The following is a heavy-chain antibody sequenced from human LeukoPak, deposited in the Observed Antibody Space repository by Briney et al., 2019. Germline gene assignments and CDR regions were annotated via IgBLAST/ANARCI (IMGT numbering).Heavy chain of an antibody. CDR2: IYTSGST. Sequence: KSSETLSLTCTVSGGSISSYYWSWIRQPAGKGLEWIGRIYTSGSTNYNPSLKSRVTMSVDTSKNQFSLKLSSVTAADTAVYYCARDGYSSSRAIFFDYWSQGTLVTVSS. CDR1: GGSISSYY. CDR3: ARDGYSSSRAIFFDY. V-gene: IGHV4-4*07. D-gene: IGHD6-6*01. J-gene: IGHJ4*02.